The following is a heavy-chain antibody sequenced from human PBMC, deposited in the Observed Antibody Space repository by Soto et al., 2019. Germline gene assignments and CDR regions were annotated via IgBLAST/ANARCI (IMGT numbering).Heavy chain of an antibody. J-gene: IGHJ4*02. V-gene: IGHV4-34*01. D-gene: IGHD3-3*01. Sequence: LSLTCAVYGGSFSGYYWSWIRQPPGKGLEWIGEINHSGSTNYNPSLKSRVTISVDTSKNQFSLKLSSVTAADTAVYYCARGGKTYYDFWSGYHLGYWGQGTLVTVSS. CDR1: GGSFSGYY. CDR3: ARGGKTYYDFWSGYHLGY. CDR2: INHSGST.